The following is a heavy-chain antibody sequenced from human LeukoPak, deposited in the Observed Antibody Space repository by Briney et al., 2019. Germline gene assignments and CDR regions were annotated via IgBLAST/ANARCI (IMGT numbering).Heavy chain of an antibody. Sequence: PSETLSLTCTVSGGSISTYYWSWIRQPPGKGLEWIGYISYTGSRNYNPSLKSRLTISIDTSRNQFSLQVSSVTAADTAVYYCARHGSDWSFDYWGQGTLVTVSS. V-gene: IGHV4-59*08. CDR3: ARHGSDWSFDY. CDR2: ISYTGSR. J-gene: IGHJ4*02. D-gene: IGHD6-19*01. CDR1: GGSISTYY.